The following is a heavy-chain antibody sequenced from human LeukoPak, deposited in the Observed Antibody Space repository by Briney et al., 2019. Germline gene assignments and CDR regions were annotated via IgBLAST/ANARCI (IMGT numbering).Heavy chain of an antibody. D-gene: IGHD6-19*01. CDR1: GGTFSSYA. Sequence: SVKVSCKASGGTFSSYAISWVRQAPGQGLEWMGGIIPIFGTANYAQKFQGRVTITTDESTSTAYMELSSLRSDDTAVYYCARDGYSIGPAFDIWGQGTMVTVSS. CDR2: IIPIFGTA. CDR3: ARDGYSIGPAFDI. J-gene: IGHJ3*02. V-gene: IGHV1-69*05.